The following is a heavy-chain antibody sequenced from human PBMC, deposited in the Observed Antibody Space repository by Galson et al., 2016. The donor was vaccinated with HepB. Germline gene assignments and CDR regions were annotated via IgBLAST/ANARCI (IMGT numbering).Heavy chain of an antibody. J-gene: IGHJ4*02. CDR3: ARGGGGSSAWSSIDN. V-gene: IGHV4-34*01. D-gene: IGHD6-19*01. CDR2: INHVGTT. Sequence: SETLSLTCAVHGGSFSTYYWAWIRQPPGKGLEWIGEINHVGTTNYNPSLKSRVNISIDASKNEFSVRLTSVTAADTAVYYCARGGGGSSAWSSIDNWGQGTLVTVSS. CDR1: GGSFSTYY.